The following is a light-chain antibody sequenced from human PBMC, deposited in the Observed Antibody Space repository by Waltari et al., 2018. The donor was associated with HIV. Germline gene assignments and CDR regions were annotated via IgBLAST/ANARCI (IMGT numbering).Light chain of an antibody. CDR2: GNT. Sequence: SVLTPPTSVSGAPGQTVTISCTGSRSNLGAGYDIHWYQHLPGRAPKLLIYGNTNRPSGVPDRFSGSQSGTSASRVITGLQAEDEADYYCQSYDRSLSGGVFGGGTRLTVL. V-gene: IGLV1-40*01. CDR3: QSYDRSLSGGV. CDR1: RSNLGAGYD. J-gene: IGLJ7*01.